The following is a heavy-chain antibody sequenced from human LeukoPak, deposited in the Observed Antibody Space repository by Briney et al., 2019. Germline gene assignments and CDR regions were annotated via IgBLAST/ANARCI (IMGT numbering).Heavy chain of an antibody. CDR2: ISSSGSTI. Sequence: GGSLRLSCAASGFTFSSYEMNWVRQAPGKGLEWVSYISSSGSTIYYADSVKGRFTISRDNTKKSLYLQMNSLRAEDTAVYYCARGPSGYHNTGGQGTLVTVSS. J-gene: IGHJ4*02. CDR3: ARGPSGYHNT. CDR1: GFTFSSYE. D-gene: IGHD5-12*01. V-gene: IGHV3-48*03.